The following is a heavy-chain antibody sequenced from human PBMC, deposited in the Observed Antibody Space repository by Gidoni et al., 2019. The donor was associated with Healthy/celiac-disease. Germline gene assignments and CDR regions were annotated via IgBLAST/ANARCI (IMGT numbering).Heavy chain of an antibody. J-gene: IGHJ3*02. CDR3: ARGSSGYYDSSGYYSGLGLDAFDI. D-gene: IGHD3-22*01. CDR2: IIPIFGTA. Sequence: QVQLVQSGAEVKKPGSSVKVSCKASGGTFRSYAISWVRQAPGQGLEWMVGIIPIFGTANYEQKFQGRVTITADKSTRTAYMELSSLRSEDTAVYYCARGSSGYYDSSGYYSGLGLDAFDIWGQGTMVTVSS. V-gene: IGHV1-69*06. CDR1: GGTFRSYA.